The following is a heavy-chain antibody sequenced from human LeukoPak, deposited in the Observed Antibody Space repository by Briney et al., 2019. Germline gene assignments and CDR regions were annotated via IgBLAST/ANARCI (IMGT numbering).Heavy chain of an antibody. V-gene: IGHV3-7*04. J-gene: IGHJ5*02. Sequence: PGGSLRLSCAASGFTFSNHWMSWVRQAPGKGLEWVAHIKEDGSMQSYVDSVKGRFTISRDNAKNSVYLQMNSLRAEDTAVYYCARVVTWFDPWGQGSLVTVSS. CDR3: ARVVTWFDP. CDR2: IKEDGSMQ. CDR1: GFTFSNHW.